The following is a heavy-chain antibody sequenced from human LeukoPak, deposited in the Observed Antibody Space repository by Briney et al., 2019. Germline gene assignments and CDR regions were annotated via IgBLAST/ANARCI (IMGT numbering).Heavy chain of an antibody. J-gene: IGHJ4*02. CDR2: IYTSGST. CDR1: GGSISSGSYY. D-gene: IGHD7-27*01. V-gene: IGHV4-61*02. Sequence: SETLSLTCTVSGGSISSGSYYWSWIRQPAGTGLEWIGRIYTSGSTNYNPSLKSRVTISVDTSKNQFSLKLSSVTAADTAVYCCARGLGFDYWGQGTLVTVSS. CDR3: ARGLGFDY.